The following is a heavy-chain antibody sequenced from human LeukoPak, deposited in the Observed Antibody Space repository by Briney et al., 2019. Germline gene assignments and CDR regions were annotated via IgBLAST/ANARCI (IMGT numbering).Heavy chain of an antibody. CDR2: INSDGSGT. D-gene: IGHD5-18*01. J-gene: IGHJ5*02. V-gene: IGHV3-74*01. Sequence: PGGSLRLPCAASGFTFSNHWMHWVRQAPGKGLVWVSRINSDGSGTVYADSVKGRFTISRDNAKNTLYLQMNSLRAEDTAVYYCTRVHTANWFDPWGQGTLVTVSS. CDR3: TRVHTANWFDP. CDR1: GFTFSNHW.